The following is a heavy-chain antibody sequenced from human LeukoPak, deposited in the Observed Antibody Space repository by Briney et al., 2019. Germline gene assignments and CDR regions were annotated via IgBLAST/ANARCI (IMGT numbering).Heavy chain of an antibody. J-gene: IGHJ5*01. CDR3: AKNPSLGTYFRFDS. CDR1: GFTFINYA. Sequence: GGSLRLSCTASGFTFINYAVSWVRQVPGKGLEWVSAISGSGGTTYYADSVKGRFTISRDNSKNTLYPQMNSLRAEDTAIYYCAKNPSLGTYFRFDSWGQGTLVTVSS. D-gene: IGHD2/OR15-2a*01. CDR2: ISGSGGTT. V-gene: IGHV3-23*01.